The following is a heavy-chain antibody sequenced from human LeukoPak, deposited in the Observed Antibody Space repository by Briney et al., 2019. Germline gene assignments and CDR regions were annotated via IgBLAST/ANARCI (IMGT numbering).Heavy chain of an antibody. CDR2: ISGSGGST. V-gene: IGHV3-23*01. CDR1: GFTFSSYA. J-gene: IGHJ4*02. CDR3: AKDGGYYDSSGYPTPFDY. Sequence: PGGSLRLSCAASGFTFSSYAMSWVRQAPGKGPEWVSAISGSGGSTYYADSVKGRFTISRDNSKNTLYLQMNSLRAEDTAVYYCAKDGGYYDSSGYPTPFDYWGQGTLVTVSS. D-gene: IGHD3-22*01.